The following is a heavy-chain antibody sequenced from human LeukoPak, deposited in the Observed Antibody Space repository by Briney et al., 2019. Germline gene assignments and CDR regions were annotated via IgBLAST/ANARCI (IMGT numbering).Heavy chain of an antibody. CDR2: IYHSGST. V-gene: IGHV4-38-2*02. J-gene: IGHJ5*02. Sequence: SETLSLTCTVSGYSISSGYYWGWIRQPPGKGLEWIGSIYHSGSTYYNPSLKSRVTISVDTSKNQFSLKLSSVTAADTAVYYCARVSRANQNFDPWGQGTLVTVSS. D-gene: IGHD4/OR15-4a*01. CDR1: GYSISSGYY. CDR3: ARVSRANQNFDP.